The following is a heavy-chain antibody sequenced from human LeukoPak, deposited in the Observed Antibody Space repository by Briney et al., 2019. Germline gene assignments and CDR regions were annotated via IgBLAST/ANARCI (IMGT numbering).Heavy chain of an antibody. J-gene: IGHJ6*02. CDR2: ILSDGSNK. CDR3: TKDRVAAYHYYGMDV. D-gene: IGHD6-13*01. V-gene: IGHV3-30*18. CDR1: GLSFSSYG. Sequence: GGSLRLSCAASGLSFSSYGMHWVRQAPGKGLEWVAVILSDGSNKYYADSVKGRFTISRDNSKNTLYLQMNSLRAEDTAVYYCTKDRVAAYHYYGMDVWGQGTTVTVSS.